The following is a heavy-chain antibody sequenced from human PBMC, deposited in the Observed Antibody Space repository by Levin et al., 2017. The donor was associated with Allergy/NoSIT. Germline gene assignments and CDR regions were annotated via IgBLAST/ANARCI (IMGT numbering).Heavy chain of an antibody. Sequence: ASETLSLTCSVSGGRITSNDHFWGWVRQPPGRGLEWIGSIHSSGSTYYTASLRSRATISIDTSNRQFSLRLRSVTAADTAMYYCTRSLETAMAPYYADYWGQGTLVSVSS. CDR1: GGRITSNDHF. D-gene: IGHD5-18*01. V-gene: IGHV4-39*07. J-gene: IGHJ4*02. CDR3: TRSLETAMAPYYADY. CDR2: IHSSGST.